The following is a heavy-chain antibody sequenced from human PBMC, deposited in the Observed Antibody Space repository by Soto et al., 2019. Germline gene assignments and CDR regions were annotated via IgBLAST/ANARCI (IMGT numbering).Heavy chain of an antibody. CDR1: GGTFSSYA. CDR2: IIPIFGTA. V-gene: IGHV1-69*13. J-gene: IGHJ3*02. D-gene: IGHD3-22*01. CDR3: ATVSGYLYAFDI. Sequence: GASVKVSCKASGGTFSSYAISWVRQAPGQGLEWMGGIIPIFGTANYAQKFQGRVTITADESTSTAYMELSSLRSEDTAVYYCATVSGYLYAFDIWGQGTMVTVSS.